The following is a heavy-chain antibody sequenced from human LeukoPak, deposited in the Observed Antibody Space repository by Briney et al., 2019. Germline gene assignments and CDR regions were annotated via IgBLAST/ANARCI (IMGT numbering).Heavy chain of an antibody. CDR3: ARGAAGRTKFDY. J-gene: IGHJ4*02. CDR1: GYTFTGYY. V-gene: IGHV1-2*02. D-gene: IGHD6-13*01. CDR2: INPNSGGT. Sequence: ASVKVSCKASGYTFTGYYMHWVRQAPGQGLEWMGWINPNSGGTNYTQKFQGRVTMTRDTSISTAYMELSRLRSDDTAAYYCARGAAGRTKFDYWGQGTLVTVSS.